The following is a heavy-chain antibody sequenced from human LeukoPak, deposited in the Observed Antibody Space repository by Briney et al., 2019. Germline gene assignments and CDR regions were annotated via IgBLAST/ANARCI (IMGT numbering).Heavy chain of an antibody. CDR2: IIPIFGTA. CDR3: ARSYERAASFDY. D-gene: IGHD6-13*01. Sequence: ASVKVSCKASGGTFSSYAISWVRQAPGQGLEWMGGIIPIFGTANYAQKFQGRVTITADESTSTAYMELSSLRSEDTAVYYCARSYERAASFDYWGQGTLVTVSS. J-gene: IGHJ4*02. V-gene: IGHV1-69*13. CDR1: GGTFSSYA.